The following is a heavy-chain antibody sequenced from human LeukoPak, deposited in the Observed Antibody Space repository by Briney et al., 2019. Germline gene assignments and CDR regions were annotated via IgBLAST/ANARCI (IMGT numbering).Heavy chain of an antibody. CDR3: AKDRIVVVPAAYFDY. J-gene: IGHJ4*02. V-gene: IGHV3-23*01. CDR2: ISGNGGST. D-gene: IGHD2-2*01. Sequence: GGSLRLSCAASGFTFSSYAMSWVRQAPGKGLEWVSAISGNGGSTYYADSVKGRFTISRDNSKNPLYLQMNSLRAEDTAVYYCAKDRIVVVPAAYFDYWGQGTLVTVSS. CDR1: GFTFSSYA.